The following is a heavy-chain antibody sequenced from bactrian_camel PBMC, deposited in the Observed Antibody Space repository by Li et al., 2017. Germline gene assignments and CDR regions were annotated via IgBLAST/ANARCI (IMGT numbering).Heavy chain of an antibody. CDR3: AAADYNDYPQCDVAASGYNF. D-gene: IGHD4*01. CDR1: GPTYC. Sequence: VQLVESGGGSVQAGGSLRLSCTASGPTYCMAWFRQAPGKEREWVAAIESQGRPSYADSVKGRFTVSIDNANNTEYLQMNSLKPEDTAIYYCAAADYNDYPQCDVAASGYNFWGQGTQVTVS. V-gene: IGHV3S53*01. CDR2: IESQGRP. J-gene: IGHJ4*01.